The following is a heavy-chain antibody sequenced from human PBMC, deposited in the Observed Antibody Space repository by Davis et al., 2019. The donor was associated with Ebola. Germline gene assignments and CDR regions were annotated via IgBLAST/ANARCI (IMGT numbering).Heavy chain of an antibody. CDR3: ARADYGDYGWFDP. CDR1: GFTFSTFW. V-gene: IGHV3-74*01. Sequence: GESLKISCAASGFTFSTFWMHWVRQVPGKGLEWVSQINSDGSYTGYADSVKGRFTISRDNAKNTVYLQMSTLRAEDTAVYYCARADYGDYGWFDPWGQGTLVTVSS. CDR2: INSDGSYT. D-gene: IGHD4-17*01. J-gene: IGHJ5*02.